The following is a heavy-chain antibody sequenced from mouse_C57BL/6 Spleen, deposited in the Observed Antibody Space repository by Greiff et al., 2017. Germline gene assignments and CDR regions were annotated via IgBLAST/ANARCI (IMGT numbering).Heavy chain of an antibody. CDR1: GFTFSDYG. CDR3: ARERGLWYFDV. CDR2: ISSGSSTI. D-gene: IGHD4-1*01. J-gene: IGHJ1*03. Sequence: EVLLVESGGGLVKPGGSLKLSCAASGFTFSDYGMHWVRQAPEKGLEWVAYISSGSSTIYYADTVKGRFTISRDNAKNTLFLQMTSLRSEDTAMYYCARERGLWYFDVWGTGTTVTVSS. V-gene: IGHV5-17*01.